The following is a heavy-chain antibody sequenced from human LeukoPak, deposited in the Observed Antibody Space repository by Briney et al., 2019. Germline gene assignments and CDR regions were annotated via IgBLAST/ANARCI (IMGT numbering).Heavy chain of an antibody. Sequence: GGSLRLSCAASGFTVSSNYMSWVRQAPGKGLEWVSVIYSGGSTYYADSVKGRFTISRDNSKNTLYLQMNSLRAEDTAVYYCAREVQVVGAKVGFDYWGQGTPVTVSS. CDR1: GFTVSSNY. D-gene: IGHD1-26*01. CDR2: IYSGGST. CDR3: AREVQVVGAKVGFDY. J-gene: IGHJ4*02. V-gene: IGHV3-53*01.